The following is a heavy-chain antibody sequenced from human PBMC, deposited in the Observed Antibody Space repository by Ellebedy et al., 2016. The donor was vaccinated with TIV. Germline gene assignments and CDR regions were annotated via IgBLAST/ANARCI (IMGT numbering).Heavy chain of an antibody. J-gene: IGHJ3*01. D-gene: IGHD5-24*01. CDR2: LYGSGRGI. CDR1: GFTFSSFA. CDR3: VKDQSAGDGRRVFDL. V-gene: IGHV3-23*01. Sequence: PGGSLRLSCAASGFTFSSFAMGWVRQTPGKGLEGVSGLYGSGRGIFYSGSVKGRFTISRDNSKNTLYLQMNSLRAEDTGIYYCVKDQSAGDGRRVFDLWGQGTVVTGSS.